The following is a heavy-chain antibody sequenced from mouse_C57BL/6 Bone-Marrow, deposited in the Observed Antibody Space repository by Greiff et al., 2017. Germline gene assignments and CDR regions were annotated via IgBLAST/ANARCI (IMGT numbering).Heavy chain of an antibody. CDR2: ISSGGSYT. V-gene: IGHV5-6*01. Sequence: EVKLMESGGDLVKPGGSLKLSCAASGFTFSSYGMSWVRQTPDKRLEWVATISSGGSYTYYPDSVKGRFAFSRDNTKNTLYLQMSSLKSEDSAMYYCARQGREYAMDYWGQGTTVTVSS. CDR3: ARQGREYAMDY. J-gene: IGHJ4*01. CDR1: GFTFSSYG.